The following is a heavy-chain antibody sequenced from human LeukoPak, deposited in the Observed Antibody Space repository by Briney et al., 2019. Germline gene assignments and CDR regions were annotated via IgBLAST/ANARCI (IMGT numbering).Heavy chain of an antibody. CDR2: VYYSGNT. CDR1: VGSSSSYY. D-gene: IGHD6-6*01. Sequence: SETLSLTCTVSVGSSSSYYWTWIRQPPGKGLEWIGYVYYSGNTNYNPSLRSRVTISIDTSKNQFSLNLKSVTAADTAMYYCAREGLAARRGAFDIWGQGTVVTVSS. CDR3: AREGLAARRGAFDI. V-gene: IGHV4-59*01. J-gene: IGHJ3*02.